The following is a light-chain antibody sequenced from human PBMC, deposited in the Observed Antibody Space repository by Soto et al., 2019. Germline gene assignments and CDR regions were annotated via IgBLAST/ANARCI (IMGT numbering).Light chain of an antibody. V-gene: IGLV2-11*01. CDR3: CSFAGSYTFAV. J-gene: IGLJ1*01. CDR2: DVS. CDR1: SSDVGGYNY. Sequence: QSVLTQPRSVSGSPGQSVTMSCTGTSSDVGGYNYVSWYQQHPGKAPKLMIYDVSKRPSGVPDRFSGSKSGNTASLTISGLQAEDEADYYCCSFAGSYTFAVFGTGTKVTV.